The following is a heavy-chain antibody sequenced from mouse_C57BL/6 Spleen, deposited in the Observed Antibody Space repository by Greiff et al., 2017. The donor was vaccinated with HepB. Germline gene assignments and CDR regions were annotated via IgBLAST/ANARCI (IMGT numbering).Heavy chain of an antibody. D-gene: IGHD1-1*01. J-gene: IGHJ1*03. CDR2: IHPNSGST. CDR1: GYTFTSYW. Sequence: VQLQQPGAELVKPGASVKLSCKASGYTFTSYWMHWVKQRPGQGLEWIGMIHPNSGSTNYNEKFKSKATLTVDKSSSTAYMQLSSLTSEDSAVYYCARTTVVATYWYFDVWGTGTTVTVSS. V-gene: IGHV1-64*01. CDR3: ARTTVVATYWYFDV.